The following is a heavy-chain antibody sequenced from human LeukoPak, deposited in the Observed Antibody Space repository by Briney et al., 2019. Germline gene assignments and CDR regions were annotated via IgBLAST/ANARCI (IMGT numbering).Heavy chain of an antibody. CDR1: GFTFTNAW. CDR3: ARLDIVVVPAAQGAFDI. D-gene: IGHD2-2*03. Sequence: GGSLRLSCAASGFTFTNAWMSWVRQAPGKGREWVGRIRRKTDGGTTDYAAPVKGRITISRDDSKNTLYLQMNSLRAEDTAVYYCARLDIVVVPAAQGAFDIWGQGTMVTVSS. J-gene: IGHJ3*02. V-gene: IGHV3-15*01. CDR2: IRRKTDGGTT.